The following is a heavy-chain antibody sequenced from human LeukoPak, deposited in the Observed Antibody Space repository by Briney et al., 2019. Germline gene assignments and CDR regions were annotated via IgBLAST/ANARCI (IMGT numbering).Heavy chain of an antibody. CDR1: GFTFSSYG. J-gene: IGHJ4*02. V-gene: IGHV3-33*08. Sequence: GRSLRLSCAASGFTFSSYGMHWVRQAPGKGLEWVAVIWYDGSNKYYADSVKGRFTISRDNSKNTLYLQMNSLRAEDTAVYYCARDPVNSWYYFDYWGQGTLVTVSS. D-gene: IGHD6-13*01. CDR2: IWYDGSNK. CDR3: ARDPVNSWYYFDY.